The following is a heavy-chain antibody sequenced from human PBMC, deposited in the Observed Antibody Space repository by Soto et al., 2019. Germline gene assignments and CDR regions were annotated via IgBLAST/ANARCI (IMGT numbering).Heavy chain of an antibody. J-gene: IGHJ4*02. CDR3: ARHSARFGDPEQIDY. Sequence: SETLSLTCTVSGGSISSSSYYWGWIRQPPGKGLEWIGSIYYSGSTYYNPSLKSRVTISVDTSKNQFSLKLSSVTAADTAVYYCARHSARFGDPEQIDYWGQGTLVTVSS. CDR2: IYYSGST. D-gene: IGHD3-10*01. CDR1: GGSISSSSYY. V-gene: IGHV4-39*01.